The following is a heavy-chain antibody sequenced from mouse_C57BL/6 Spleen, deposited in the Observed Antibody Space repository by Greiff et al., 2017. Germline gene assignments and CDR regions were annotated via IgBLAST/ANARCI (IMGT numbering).Heavy chain of an antibody. D-gene: IGHD2-3*01. J-gene: IGHJ1*03. V-gene: IGHV1-55*01. CDR3: ARFVGYYVWYFDV. CDR2: IYPGSGST. CDR1: GYTFTSYW. Sequence: VQLQQPGAELVKPGASVKMSCKASGYTFTSYWITWVKQRPGQGLEWIGDIYPGSGSTNYNEKFKSKATLTVDTSSSTAYMQLSSLTSEVSAVYYCARFVGYYVWYFDVWGTGTTVTVSS.